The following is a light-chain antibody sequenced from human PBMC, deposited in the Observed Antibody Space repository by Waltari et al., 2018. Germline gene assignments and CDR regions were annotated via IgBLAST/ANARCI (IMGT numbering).Light chain of an antibody. V-gene: IGLV2-14*01. J-gene: IGLJ2*01. CDR2: DVS. CDR1: SNDVGGYNS. CDR3: SSQSSNDVVL. Sequence: QSALTQPASVSGSPGQSVTIFCAGTSNDVGGYNSVSWYQEHPGQAPRVIIYDVSDRPSGVSDRFSGSKSGNTASLTISGLQAEDEADCYCSSQSSNDVVLFGGGTKLTVL.